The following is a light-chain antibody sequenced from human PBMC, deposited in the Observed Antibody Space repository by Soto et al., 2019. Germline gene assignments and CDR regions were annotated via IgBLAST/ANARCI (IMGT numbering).Light chain of an antibody. V-gene: IGKV3-15*01. Sequence: EIVLTQSPATLSVSPGERATLSCRASQSANSNLAWYQQKAGQAPRLLIHGASTRAPGIPARFSGSGSGTEFPLTISSLQSEDIAGYHCHQYNHWYTFGQGTKLEIK. CDR1: QSANSN. CDR3: HQYNHWYT. CDR2: GAS. J-gene: IGKJ2*01.